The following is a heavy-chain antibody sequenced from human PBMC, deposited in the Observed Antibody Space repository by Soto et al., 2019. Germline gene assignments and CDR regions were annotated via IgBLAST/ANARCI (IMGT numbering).Heavy chain of an antibody. Sequence: ASVKVSCKASGYTFTSYGISWVRQAPGQGLEWMGWISAYNGNTNYAQKLQGRVTMTTDTSTSTAYMELRSLRSDDTAVYYCARDTWDYDYIWVSYRTDMAYNWFDPWGQGTLVTVSS. J-gene: IGHJ5*02. V-gene: IGHV1-18*01. CDR3: ARDTWDYDYIWVSYRTDMAYNWFDP. CDR2: ISAYNGNT. CDR1: GYTFTSYG. D-gene: IGHD3-16*02.